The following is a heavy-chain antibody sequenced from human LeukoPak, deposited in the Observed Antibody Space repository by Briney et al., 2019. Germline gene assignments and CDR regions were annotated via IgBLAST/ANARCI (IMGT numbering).Heavy chain of an antibody. CDR2: IFHTGRI. D-gene: IGHD3-22*01. Sequence: SETLSLTRGVSGYSLSGGYYWGWIRQSPGKGLEWFATIFHTGRIYHNPSLKSRFILSVDTSKNQFSLILTSVTAADTAVYYCVRMGVSYYYDSSTYYPVAFDVWGQGTMVTVSS. CDR1: GYSLSGGYY. CDR3: VRMGVSYYYDSSTYYPVAFDV. J-gene: IGHJ3*01. V-gene: IGHV4-38-2*01.